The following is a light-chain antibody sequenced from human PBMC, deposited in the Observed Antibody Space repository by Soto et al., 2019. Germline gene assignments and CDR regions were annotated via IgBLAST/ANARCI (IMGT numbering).Light chain of an antibody. Sequence: QSALTQPASVSGSPRQSITISCTGTNSDVGGYNYVSWYQQHPGKAPKLLIYEVSNRPSGVSDRFSGSKSGSTASLTISGLQADDEADYYCTSWTTNNIPYVFGTGTKLTVL. J-gene: IGLJ1*01. V-gene: IGLV2-14*03. CDR2: EVS. CDR3: TSWTTNNIPYV. CDR1: NSDVGGYNY.